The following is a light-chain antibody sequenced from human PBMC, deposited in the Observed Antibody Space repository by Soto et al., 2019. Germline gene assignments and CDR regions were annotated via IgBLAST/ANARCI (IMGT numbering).Light chain of an antibody. CDR2: KAS. V-gene: IGKV1-5*03. J-gene: IGKJ1*01. CDR1: QTISSW. Sequence: DIQMTQAPSTLSGSVGDRVTLACRASQTISSWLAWYQQKPGKAPKLLIYKASTLKSGVPSRVSGRGAGTEFTLTISSLQPDDFATYYCQHYNSYSVACGQGTKVEIK. CDR3: QHYNSYSVA.